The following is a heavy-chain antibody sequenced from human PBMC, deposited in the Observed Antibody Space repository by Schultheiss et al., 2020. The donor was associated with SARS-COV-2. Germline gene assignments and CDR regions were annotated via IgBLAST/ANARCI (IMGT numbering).Heavy chain of an antibody. CDR2: ISSSSSYI. CDR3: AKEESSCPDY. CDR1: GLTSIYCA. D-gene: IGHD6-6*01. V-gene: IGHV3-21*01. Sequence: GGSLRLSCAASGLTSIYCAVTWVREAPGKGLEWVSSISSSSSYIYYADSVKGRFTISRDNAKNSLYLQMNSLRAEDTAVYYCAKEESSCPDYWGQGTLVTVSS. J-gene: IGHJ4*02.